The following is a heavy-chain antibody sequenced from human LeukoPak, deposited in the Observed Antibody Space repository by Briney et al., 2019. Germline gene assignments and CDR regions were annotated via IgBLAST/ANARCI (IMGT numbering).Heavy chain of an antibody. CDR1: GGSISSGGYY. CDR2: IYHSGST. Sequence: PSETLSLTCTVFGGSISSGGYYWNWIRQPPGKGLEWIGYIYHSGSTNYNPSLKSRVTISVDRSKNQFSLKLSSVTAADTAVYYCARDGGPYCSGGSCYNAFDIWSQGTMVTVSS. J-gene: IGHJ3*02. CDR3: ARDGGPYCSGGSCYNAFDI. D-gene: IGHD2-15*01. V-gene: IGHV4-30-2*01.